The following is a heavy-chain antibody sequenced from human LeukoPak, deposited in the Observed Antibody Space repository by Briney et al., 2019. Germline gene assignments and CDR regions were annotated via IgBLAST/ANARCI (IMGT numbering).Heavy chain of an antibody. V-gene: IGHV4-34*01. J-gene: IGHJ5*02. CDR1: GGSFSGYY. Sequence: SETLSLTCAVYGGSFSGYYWSWIRQPPGKGLEWIGEINHSGSTNYNPSLKSRVTMSVDTSKNQFSLKLSSVTAADTVVYYCARDYDFWSGYYTSWFDPWGQGTLVTVSS. CDR2: INHSGST. D-gene: IGHD3-3*01. CDR3: ARDYDFWSGYYTSWFDP.